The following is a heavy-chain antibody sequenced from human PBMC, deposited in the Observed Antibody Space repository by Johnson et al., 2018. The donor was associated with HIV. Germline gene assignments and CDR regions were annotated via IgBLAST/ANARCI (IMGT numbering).Heavy chain of an antibody. J-gene: IGHJ3*01. CDR3: AKGRSGSSYDALDA. V-gene: IGHV3-23*04. CDR1: GFTFSSYA. Sequence: VQLVESGGGVVRPGGSLRLSCAASGFTFSSYAMSWVRQAPGKGLEWVSAISGSDASTYYADSVKGRFTISSDNSKNTLSLQTNSLRAEATAVYYCAKGRSGSSYDALDAWGQGTMVTVSS. CDR2: ISGSDAST. D-gene: IGHD6-6*01.